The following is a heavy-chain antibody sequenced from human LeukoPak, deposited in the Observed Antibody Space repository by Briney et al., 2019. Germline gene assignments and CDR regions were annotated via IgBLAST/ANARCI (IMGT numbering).Heavy chain of an antibody. CDR1: GYTFTSYD. D-gene: IGHD3-10*01. V-gene: IGHV1-8*01. J-gene: IGHJ4*02. Sequence: SVKVSCKASGYTFTSYDINWVRQATGQGLEWMGWMNPNSGNTGYAQKFQGRVTMTRDTSISTAYMELSRLRSDDTAVYYCARDSGERGSGSYLIAYWGQGTLVTVSS. CDR2: MNPNSGNT. CDR3: ARDSGERGSGSYLIAY.